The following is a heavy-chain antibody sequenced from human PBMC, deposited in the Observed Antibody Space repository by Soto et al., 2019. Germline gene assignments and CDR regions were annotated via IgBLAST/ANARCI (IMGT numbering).Heavy chain of an antibody. CDR1: GFTFINAW. Sequence: GGSLRLACASSGFTFINAWMSWVRQAPGKGLEWVGRIKSKTDGGTTDYAAPVKGRFTISRDDSKNTLYLQMNSLKTEDTAVYYCTTDTLVLRFLEWTHRYYYYGMDVWGQGTTVTVSS. D-gene: IGHD3-3*01. J-gene: IGHJ6*02. V-gene: IGHV3-15*01. CDR3: TTDTLVLRFLEWTHRYYYYGMDV. CDR2: IKSKTDGGTT.